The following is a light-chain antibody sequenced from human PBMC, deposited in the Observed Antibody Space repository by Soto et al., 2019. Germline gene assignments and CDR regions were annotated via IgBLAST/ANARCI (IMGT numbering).Light chain of an antibody. CDR1: QSVSSD. CDR2: DAS. Sequence: EIVLTQSPATLSLSPGERGTLSCRASQSVSSDLAWYQQRPGQAPRLLIHDASNRATGIPARFSGSGSGTDFTLTISSLEPEDFAVYYCQQRSKWPITFDQGTRLEIQ. CDR3: QQRSKWPIT. V-gene: IGKV3-11*01. J-gene: IGKJ5*01.